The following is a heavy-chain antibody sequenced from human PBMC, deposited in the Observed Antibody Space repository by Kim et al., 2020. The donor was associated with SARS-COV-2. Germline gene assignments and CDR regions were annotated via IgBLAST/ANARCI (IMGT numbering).Heavy chain of an antibody. D-gene: IGHD6-13*01. V-gene: IGHV3-23*01. CDR3: AKVSRSSSWYHGPYYFDY. J-gene: IGHJ4*02. CDR1: GFTFSSYA. CDR2: ISGSGGST. Sequence: GGSLRLSCAASGFTFSSYAMSWVRQAPGKGLEWVSAISGSGGSTYYADSVKGRFTISRDNSKNTLYLQMNSLRAEDTAVYYCAKVSRSSSWYHGPYYFDYWGQGTLVTVSS.